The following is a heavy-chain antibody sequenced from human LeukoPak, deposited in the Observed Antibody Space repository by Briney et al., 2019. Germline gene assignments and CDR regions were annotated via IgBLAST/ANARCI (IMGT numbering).Heavy chain of an antibody. D-gene: IGHD2-2*01. J-gene: IGHJ4*02. Sequence: GGSLRLSCSASGFTFSNYWMSWVRQAPGKGLEWVANIKQDESEKYYVDSVEGRFTISRDNAKSSLYLQMNSLRAEDTAVYYCARALDSSSSRYQAFEEWGQGTLVTVSS. V-gene: IGHV3-7*01. CDR1: GFTFSNYW. CDR2: IKQDESEK. CDR3: ARALDSSSSRYQAFEE.